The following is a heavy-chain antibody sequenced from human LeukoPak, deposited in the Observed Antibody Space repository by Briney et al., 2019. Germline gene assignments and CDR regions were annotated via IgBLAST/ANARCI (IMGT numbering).Heavy chain of an antibody. CDR2: ISAYNNNT. J-gene: IGHJ4*02. D-gene: IGHD3-22*01. CDR1: GYTFISYG. Sequence: ASVKVSCKASGYTFISYGISWVRQAPGQGLEWMGWISAYNNNTKYAQKVQGRVTMTTDTSTSTAYMELRSLRSDDTAVYYCARDRAITRNYYDSSGYPIWGQGTLVTVSS. CDR3: ARDRAITRNYYDSSGYPI. V-gene: IGHV1-18*01.